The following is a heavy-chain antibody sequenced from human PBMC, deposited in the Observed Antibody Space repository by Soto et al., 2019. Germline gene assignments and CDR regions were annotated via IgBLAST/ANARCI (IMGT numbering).Heavy chain of an antibody. CDR1: GGSVTGGGFC. D-gene: IGHD4-17*01. CDR2: MCYSGST. Sequence: SETLSLTCTVSGGSVTGGGFCWSWIRQHPGEGLEFIGYMCYSGSTNYNPSLKSRVAISIDTSKNQFSLTLTFVTAADTAVYYCASRDYGYTFNIWGQGTMVTV. CDR3: ASRDYGYTFNI. V-gene: IGHV4-31*03. J-gene: IGHJ3*02.